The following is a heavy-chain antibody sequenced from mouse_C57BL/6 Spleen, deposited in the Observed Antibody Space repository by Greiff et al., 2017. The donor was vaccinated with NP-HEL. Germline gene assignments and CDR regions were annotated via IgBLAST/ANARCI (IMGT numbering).Heavy chain of an antibody. Sequence: VQLQQSGAELVKPGASVKLSCKASGYTFTSYWMQWVKQRPGQGLEWIGEIDPSDSYTNYNQKFKGKATLTVDTSSSTAYMQLSSLTSEDSAVYYCARDMITTVVATYYYAMDYWGQGTSVTVSS. V-gene: IGHV1-50*01. J-gene: IGHJ4*01. CDR2: IDPSDSYT. D-gene: IGHD1-1*01. CDR3: ARDMITTVVATYYYAMDY. CDR1: GYTFTSYW.